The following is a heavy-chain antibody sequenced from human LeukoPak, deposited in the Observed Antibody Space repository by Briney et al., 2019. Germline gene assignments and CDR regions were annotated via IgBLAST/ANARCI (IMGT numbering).Heavy chain of an antibody. CDR1: GFTFSSYG. CDR3: ARESYDSSGYYYGGGFDY. CDR2: IWYDGSNK. J-gene: IGHJ4*02. Sequence: GGSLRLSCAASGFTFSSYGMHWVRQAPGKGLEWVAVIWYDGSNKYYADSVKGRFTISRDNAKNTLYLQMNSLRAEDTAVYYCARESYDSSGYYYGGGFDYWGQGTLVTVSS. D-gene: IGHD3-22*01. V-gene: IGHV3-33*01.